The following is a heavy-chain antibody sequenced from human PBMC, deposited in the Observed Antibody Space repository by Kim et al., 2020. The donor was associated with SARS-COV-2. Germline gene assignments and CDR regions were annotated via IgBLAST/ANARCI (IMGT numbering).Heavy chain of an antibody. CDR2: ISSSGSYI. CDR3: ARGPEGDYGDY. V-gene: IGHV3-21*01. CDR1: GFTFSSYS. Sequence: GGSLRLSCAASGFTFSSYSMNWVRQAPGKGLEWVSSISSSGSYIYYADSVKGRFTISRDNAKNSLYLQMNSLRAEDTAVYYCARGPEGDYGDYCAQGTLVTVSS. J-gene: IGHJ4*02.